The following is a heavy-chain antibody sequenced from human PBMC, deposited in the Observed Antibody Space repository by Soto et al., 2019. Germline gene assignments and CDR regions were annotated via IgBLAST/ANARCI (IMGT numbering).Heavy chain of an antibody. CDR3: AKGIEMATIMTGADY. Sequence: QVQLVESGGGVVQPGRSLRLSCAASGFTFSSYGIHWVRQAPGKGLEWVAVISYDGSNEYYADSVKGRFTISRDNSKNTLYLQMNSLRAEDTAVYYCAKGIEMATIMTGADYWGQGTLVTVSP. CDR1: GFTFSSYG. CDR2: ISYDGSNE. D-gene: IGHD5-12*01. J-gene: IGHJ4*02. V-gene: IGHV3-30*18.